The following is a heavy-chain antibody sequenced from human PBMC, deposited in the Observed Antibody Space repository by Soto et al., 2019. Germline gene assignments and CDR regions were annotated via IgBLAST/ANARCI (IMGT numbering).Heavy chain of an antibody. CDR1: GFTFSSYA. D-gene: IGHD3-22*01. V-gene: IGHV3-30-3*01. CDR3: ARDPGSDGSGYFSLYYYGMDV. CDR2: ISYDGSNK. Sequence: GGSLRLSCAASGFTFSSYAMHWVRQAPGKGLEWVAVISYDGSNKYYADSVKGRFTISRDNSKNTLYLQMNSLRAEDTAVYYCARDPGSDGSGYFSLYYYGMDVWGQGTTVTVSS. J-gene: IGHJ6*02.